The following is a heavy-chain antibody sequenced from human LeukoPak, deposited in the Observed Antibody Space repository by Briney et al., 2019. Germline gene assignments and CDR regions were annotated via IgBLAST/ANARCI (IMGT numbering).Heavy chain of an antibody. V-gene: IGHV4-38-2*01. J-gene: IGHJ6*03. CDR3: ARGPIGDNYYYYYMDV. D-gene: IGHD4-17*01. Sequence: PSETLSLTCAVSGYSISSGYYWGWIRQPPGKGLEWIGSIYHSGSTYYNPSLKSRVTISVDTSKNQFSLKLSSVTAADTAVYYCARGPIGDNYYYYYMDVWGKGTTVTVSS. CDR2: IYHSGST. CDR1: GYSISSGYY.